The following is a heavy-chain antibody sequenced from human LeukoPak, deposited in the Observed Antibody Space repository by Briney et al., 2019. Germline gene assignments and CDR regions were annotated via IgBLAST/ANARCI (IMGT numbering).Heavy chain of an antibody. J-gene: IGHJ4*02. D-gene: IGHD2-15*01. CDR2: ISYDGSNK. Sequence: GGTLRLSCAASGFTFSSYGMNWVRQAPGKGLEWVAVISYDGSNKYYADSVKGRFTISRDNSKNTLYLQMNTLRAEDTAVYFCAKSPVSSCRGSFCYPFDYWGQGNLVTVSS. CDR1: GFTFSSYG. V-gene: IGHV3-30*18. CDR3: AKSPVSSCRGSFCYPFDY.